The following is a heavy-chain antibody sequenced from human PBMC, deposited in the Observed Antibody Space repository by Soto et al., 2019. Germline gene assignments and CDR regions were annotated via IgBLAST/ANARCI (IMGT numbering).Heavy chain of an antibody. V-gene: IGHV1-24*01. J-gene: IGHJ3*02. CDR2: FDPEDGET. Sequence: ASVKVSCKVSGYTLTELSMHWVRQAPGKGLEWMGGFDPEDGETIYAQKFQGRVTMTEDTSTDTAYMELSSLRSEDTAVYYCATGRYYSSGWISIGAFDIWGQGTTVTVS. D-gene: IGHD6-19*01. CDR3: ATGRYYSSGWISIGAFDI. CDR1: GYTLTELS.